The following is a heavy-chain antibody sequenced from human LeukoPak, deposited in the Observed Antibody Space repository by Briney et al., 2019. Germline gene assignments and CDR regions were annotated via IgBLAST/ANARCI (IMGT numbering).Heavy chain of an antibody. V-gene: IGHV1-69*13. J-gene: IGHJ5*02. D-gene: IGHD2-8*01. CDR3: ASGYCTNGVCLGDS. Sequence: SVKVSCKASGGTFSSYAISWVRQAPGQGLEWMGGIIPIFGTANYAQKFQGRVTITADESTSTAYMELSSLRSEDTAVYYCASGYCTNGVCLGDSWGQGTLVTVSS. CDR1: GGTFSSYA. CDR2: IIPIFGTA.